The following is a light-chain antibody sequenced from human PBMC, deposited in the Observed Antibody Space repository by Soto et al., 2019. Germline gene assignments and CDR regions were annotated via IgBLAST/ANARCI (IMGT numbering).Light chain of an antibody. V-gene: IGLV4-60*02. CDR2: LEGSGSH. CDR1: SGHSSYI. Sequence: QAVVTQSSSASASLGSSVTLTCTLSSGHSSYIIAWLQQQPGNAPRYLMKLEGSGSHNTGSGVPDCCSGSTFRADRYLTISIPAFEDEADYCCEIWDSNTHTVLGGGTKVTVL. J-gene: IGLJ3*02. CDR3: EIWDSNTHTV.